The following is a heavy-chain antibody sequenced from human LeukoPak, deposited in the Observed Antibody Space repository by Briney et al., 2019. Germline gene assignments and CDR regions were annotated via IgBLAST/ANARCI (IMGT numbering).Heavy chain of an antibody. CDR3: ARGSGGNSGLHYYYGMDV. CDR1: GFTVSSNY. V-gene: IGHV4-30-4*08. J-gene: IGHJ6*02. Sequence: LRLSCAASGFTVSSNYMSWVRQPPGKGLEWIGYIYYSGSTYYNPSLKSRVTISVDTSKNQFSLKLSSVTAADTAVYYCARGSGGNSGLHYYYGMDVWGQGTTVTVSS. D-gene: IGHD4-23*01. CDR2: IYYSGST.